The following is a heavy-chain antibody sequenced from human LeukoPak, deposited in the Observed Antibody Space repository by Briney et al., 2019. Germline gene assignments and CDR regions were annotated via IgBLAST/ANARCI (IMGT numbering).Heavy chain of an antibody. D-gene: IGHD6-19*01. Sequence: PSETLSLTCTVSGGSISSSSYYWGWIRQPPGKGLEWIGRIYYSGSTYYNPSLKSRVTISVDTSKNQFSLKLSSVTAADTAVYYCARRGSGWLDFDYWGQGTLVTVSS. V-gene: IGHV4-39*01. CDR3: ARRGSGWLDFDY. J-gene: IGHJ4*02. CDR2: IYYSGST. CDR1: GGSISSSSYY.